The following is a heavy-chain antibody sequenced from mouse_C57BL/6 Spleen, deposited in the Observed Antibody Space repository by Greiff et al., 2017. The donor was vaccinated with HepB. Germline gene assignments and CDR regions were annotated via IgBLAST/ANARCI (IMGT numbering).Heavy chain of an antibody. D-gene: IGHD2-4*01. V-gene: IGHV1-4*01. J-gene: IGHJ3*01. CDR2: INPSSGYT. CDR1: GYTFTSYT. CDR3: ARDYDYDVGFAY. Sequence: QVQLQQSGAELARPGASVKMSCRASGYTFTSYTMHWVKQRPGQGLEWIGYINPSSGYTKYNQTFKDKATLTADKSSSTAYMQLSSLTSEDSAVYYCARDYDYDVGFAYWGQGTLVTVSA.